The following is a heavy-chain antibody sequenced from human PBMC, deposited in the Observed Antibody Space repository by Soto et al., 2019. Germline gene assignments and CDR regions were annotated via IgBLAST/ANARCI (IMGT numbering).Heavy chain of an antibody. Sequence: SETLSLTCAFYVVSFSGYYWSCIRHPPGKWLEWIGEINHSGSTNYNPSLKSRVTISVDTSKNQFSLKLSSVTAADTAVYYCARNRRVETYSHDSSGSSPFDSWCQGTQVTVSS. J-gene: IGHJ4*02. V-gene: IGHV4-34*01. D-gene: IGHD3-22*01. CDR1: VVSFSGYY. CDR2: INHSGST. CDR3: ARNRRVETYSHDSSGSSPFDS.